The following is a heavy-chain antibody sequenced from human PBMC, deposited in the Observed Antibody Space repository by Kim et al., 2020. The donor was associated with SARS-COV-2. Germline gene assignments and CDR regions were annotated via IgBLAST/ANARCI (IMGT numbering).Heavy chain of an antibody. V-gene: IGHV3-30*18. CDR1: GFTFSSYG. D-gene: IGHD6-13*01. J-gene: IGHJ6*02. CDR2: ISYDGSNK. CDR3: AKSGVIAAADTGKYYYYGMDV. Sequence: GGSLRLSCAASGFTFSSYGMHWVRQAPGKGLEWVAVISYDGSNKYYADSVKGRFTISRDNSKNTLYLQMNSLRAEDTAVYYCAKSGVIAAADTGKYYYYGMDVWGQGTTVTVSS.